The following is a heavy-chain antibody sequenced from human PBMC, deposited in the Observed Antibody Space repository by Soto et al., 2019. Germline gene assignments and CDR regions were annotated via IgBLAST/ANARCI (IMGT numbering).Heavy chain of an antibody. J-gene: IGHJ6*03. Sequence: EVQLVESGGGLVQPGGSLRLSCAASGFTFSSYWMHWVRQAPGQGPVWVSRINSDVSRTNYADSVQGRFTISRDNARNSLYLQMNSLRAEDTALYYCARGAGGYYYMDVWGKGTTVTVSS. V-gene: IGHV3-74*01. CDR1: GFTFSSYW. CDR3: ARGAGGYYYMDV. D-gene: IGHD3-10*01. CDR2: INSDVSRT.